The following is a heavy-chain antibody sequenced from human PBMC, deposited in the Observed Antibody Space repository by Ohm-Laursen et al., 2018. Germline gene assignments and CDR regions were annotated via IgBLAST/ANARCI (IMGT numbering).Heavy chain of an antibody. CDR1: GYTFTGYY. CDR2: INPNSGGT. Sequence: GSSVKVSCKASGYTFTGYYMHWVRQAPGQGLEWMGWINPNSGGTNYAQKFQARVTMTSDTSVSTAYMELSGLRSDDTAVYYCARDHSKDYWGQGTLVTVSS. V-gene: IGHV1-2*02. CDR3: ARDHSKDY. D-gene: IGHD2-15*01. J-gene: IGHJ4*02.